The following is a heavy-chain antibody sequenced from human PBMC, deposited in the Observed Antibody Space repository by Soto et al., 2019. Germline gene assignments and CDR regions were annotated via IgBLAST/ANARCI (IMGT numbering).Heavy chain of an antibody. V-gene: IGHV4-39*01. Sequence: SETLSLTCSISRASISTTEYYWAWVRQTPEKGLEWIGSIDSSGTTYYKSSLKSRVTISIDTSSNQFSLKVFSMTAADTAVYYCTRHMCTRGPCYFDYWGQGALVTVSS. D-gene: IGHD2-8*02. CDR3: TRHMCTRGPCYFDY. J-gene: IGHJ4*02. CDR2: IDSSGTT. CDR1: RASISTTEYY.